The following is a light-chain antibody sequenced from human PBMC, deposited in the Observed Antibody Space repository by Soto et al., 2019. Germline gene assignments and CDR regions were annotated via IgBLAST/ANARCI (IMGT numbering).Light chain of an antibody. V-gene: IGLV1-44*01. CDR2: SNN. J-gene: IGLJ2*01. CDR1: SSNIGSNT. CDR3: AAWDDSLNGVV. Sequence: QPVLTQPPSASGTPGQRVTISCSGSSSNIGSNTVNWYQQLPGTAPKLLIYSNNQRPSGVPDRFSGSKSGTSASLAISGLQSEDEADHYCAAWDDSLNGVVFGGGTQLTVL.